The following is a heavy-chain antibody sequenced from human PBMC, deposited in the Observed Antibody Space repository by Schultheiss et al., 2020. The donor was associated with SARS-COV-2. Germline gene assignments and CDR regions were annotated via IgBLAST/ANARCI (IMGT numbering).Heavy chain of an antibody. Sequence: GGSLRLSCAASGFTFSSYSMNWVRQAPGKGLEWVSSISSSDTIYYADSVKGRFTISRDNAKNSLYLQMNSLRAEDTAVYYCARDDYDSSGYSVVESAYYYGMDVWGQGTTVTVSS. J-gene: IGHJ6*02. CDR2: ISSSDTI. CDR3: ARDDYDSSGYSVVESAYYYGMDV. CDR1: GFTFSSYS. D-gene: IGHD3-22*01. V-gene: IGHV3-69-1*01.